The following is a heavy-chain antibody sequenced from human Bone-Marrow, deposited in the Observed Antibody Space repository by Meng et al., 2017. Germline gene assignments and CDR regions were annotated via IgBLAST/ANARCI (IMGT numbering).Heavy chain of an antibody. CDR3: ARDTRGYSYDDAFDI. CDR1: GFTFSSYG. CDR2: IWYDGSNK. V-gene: IGHV3-33*01. J-gene: IGHJ3*02. Sequence: GGSLRLSCAASGFTFSSYGMHWVRQAPGKGLEWVEVIWYDGSNKYYADSVKGRFTISRDNSKNTLYLQMNSLRAEDTAVYYCARDTRGYSYDDAFDIWGQGTMVTVSS. D-gene: IGHD5-18*01.